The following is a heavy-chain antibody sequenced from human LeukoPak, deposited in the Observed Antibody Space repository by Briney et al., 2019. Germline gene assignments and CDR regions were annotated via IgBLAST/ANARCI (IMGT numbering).Heavy chain of an antibody. J-gene: IGHJ6*02. D-gene: IGHD3-3*01. CDR1: GGSISSYY. V-gene: IGHV4-59*08. Sequence: SETLSLTCTVSGGSISSYYWSWIRQPPGKGLEWIGYIYYSGSTNYNPSLKSRVTISVDTSKNQFSLKLSSVTAADTAVYYCARQGYDFWSGYRSERGMDVWGQGTTVTVSS. CDR3: ARQGYDFWSGYRSERGMDV. CDR2: IYYSGST.